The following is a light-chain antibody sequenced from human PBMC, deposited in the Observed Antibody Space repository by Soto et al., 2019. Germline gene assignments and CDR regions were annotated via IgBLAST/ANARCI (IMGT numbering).Light chain of an antibody. CDR1: QGISSY. V-gene: IGKV1-8*01. CDR3: QQYYSYPLT. CDR2: AAS. Sequence: AIRMTQSPSSFSASTGDRVTITCRASQGISSYLAWYQQKPGKAPKLLIYAASTLQSGVPSRFTAGGLGKNFPPTTGSWSAKDFATYYCQQYYSYPLTFGQGTKVDIK. J-gene: IGKJ1*01.